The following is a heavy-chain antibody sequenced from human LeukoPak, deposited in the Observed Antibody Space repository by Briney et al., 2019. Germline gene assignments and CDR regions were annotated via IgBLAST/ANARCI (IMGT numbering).Heavy chain of an antibody. Sequence: SVNVSCKASGGTFSSYAISWVRQAPGQGLEWMGGIIPIFGTANYAQKFQGRVTITADESTSTAYMELSSLRSEDTAVYYCASPPPGASPGQFDYWGQGTLVTISS. CDR2: IIPIFGTA. CDR1: GGTFSSYA. CDR3: ASPPPGASPGQFDY. J-gene: IGHJ4*02. D-gene: IGHD1-14*01. V-gene: IGHV1-69*13.